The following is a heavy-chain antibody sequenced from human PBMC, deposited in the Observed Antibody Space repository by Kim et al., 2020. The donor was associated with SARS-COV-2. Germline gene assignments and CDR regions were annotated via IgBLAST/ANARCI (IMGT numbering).Heavy chain of an antibody. CDR2: IKQDGSAK. Sequence: GGSLRLSCEASGFTFSSYYMNWVHQAPGKGLEWVANIKQDGSAKYYVDSVKVRFTISRDNAKNSLYLQMNSLRAEDTAVYYCARGSPLLWSASNENYYYGMDIWGQGTTVTVSS. J-gene: IGHJ6*02. CDR3: ARGSPLLWSASNENYYYGMDI. V-gene: IGHV3-7*01. D-gene: IGHD3-10*02. CDR1: GFTFSSYY.